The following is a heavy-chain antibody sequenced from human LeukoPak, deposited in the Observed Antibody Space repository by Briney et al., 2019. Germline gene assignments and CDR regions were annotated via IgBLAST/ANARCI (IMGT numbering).Heavy chain of an antibody. V-gene: IGHV3-23*01. J-gene: IGHJ4*02. CDR1: GFIFSSYA. CDR2: ISGSGGST. D-gene: IGHD3-22*01. CDR3: AKDRPPYYDSSGHPSGHFDY. Sequence: GGSLRLSCAASGFIFSSYAMSWVRQAPGKGLEWVSAISGSGGSTYYADSVKGRFTISRDNSKNTLYPQMNSLRAEDTAVYYCAKDRPPYYDSSGHPSGHFDYWGQGTLVTVSS.